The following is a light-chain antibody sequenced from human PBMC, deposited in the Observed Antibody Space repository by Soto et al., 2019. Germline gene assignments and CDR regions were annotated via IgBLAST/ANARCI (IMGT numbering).Light chain of an antibody. Sequence: DIQMTQSPSSLSASVGDRVTITCRASQSISSYLNWYQQKPGKAPKLLIYAPSSLQSGVPSRFRGSGSGTDFTLTSSSLQAEDFATYYCQQSYSTPPAFGQVTKVEIK. CDR1: QSISSY. CDR3: QQSYSTPPA. J-gene: IGKJ1*01. CDR2: APS. V-gene: IGKV1-39*01.